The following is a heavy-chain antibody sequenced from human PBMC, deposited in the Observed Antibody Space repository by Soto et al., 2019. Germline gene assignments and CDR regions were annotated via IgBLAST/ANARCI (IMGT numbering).Heavy chain of an antibody. CDR1: GYTFTGYY. Sequence: QVQLVQSGAEVKKPGASVKVSCKASGYTFTGYYMHWVRQAPGQGLEWMGWINPNSGGTNYAQKFQGWVTMTRETFISTVYMELSRLRSDDTAVYYCARGGAAHHFYYYYGMDVWGQGTTVTVSS. CDR3: ARGGAAHHFYYYYGMDV. D-gene: IGHD1-26*01. J-gene: IGHJ6*02. V-gene: IGHV1-2*04. CDR2: INPNSGGT.